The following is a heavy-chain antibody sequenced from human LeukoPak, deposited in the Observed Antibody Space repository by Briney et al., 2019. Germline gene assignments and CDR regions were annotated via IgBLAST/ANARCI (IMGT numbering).Heavy chain of an antibody. CDR2: ISTYNGDT. J-gene: IGHJ4*02. Sequence: ASVKVSCKASGYTFNTDGISWVRQAPGQGLEWMAWISTYNGDTNYAQNLQGRVTITKDTSTSTVYMELRSLTSDDTAVYYCARRGPYRYFDYWGQGTLVIASS. D-gene: IGHD3-16*02. CDR3: ARRGPYRYFDY. CDR1: GYTFNTDG. V-gene: IGHV1-18*01.